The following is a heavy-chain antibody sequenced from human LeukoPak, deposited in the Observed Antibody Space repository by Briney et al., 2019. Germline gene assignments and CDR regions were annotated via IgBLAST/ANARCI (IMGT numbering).Heavy chain of an antibody. V-gene: IGHV4-39*01. J-gene: IGHJ4*02. Sequence: PSETLSLTCTVSGGSISSSSYYWGWVRQPPGGGLEWIVSIYYSGSTYYTPSHKSRVTISVDTSKIQFSLKLSSVTAADTAVYYCARRAAAAAPFDYWGQGTLVTVSS. D-gene: IGHD6-13*01. CDR1: GGSISSSSYY. CDR3: ARRAAAAAPFDY. CDR2: IYYSGST.